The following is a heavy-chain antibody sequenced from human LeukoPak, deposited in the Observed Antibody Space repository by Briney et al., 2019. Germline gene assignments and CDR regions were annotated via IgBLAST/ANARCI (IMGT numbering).Heavy chain of an antibody. D-gene: IGHD3-10*01. J-gene: IGHJ4*02. Sequence: GGSLRLSCAASGFTVSSNYMRWVRQAPGRGLEWVSVIYSGGSTYYADSVKGRFTISRDNSKNTLFLQMNSLRAGDTAVYYCARGTVTMVDYWGQGTLVTVSS. CDR1: GFTVSSNY. CDR2: IYSGGST. CDR3: ARGTVTMVDY. V-gene: IGHV3-66*01.